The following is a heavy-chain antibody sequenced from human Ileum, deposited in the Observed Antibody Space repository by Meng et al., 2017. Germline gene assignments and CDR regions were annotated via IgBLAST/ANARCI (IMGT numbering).Heavy chain of an antibody. CDR1: GFTFSTYE. CDR3: VKEDSSVDSGYDAFHI. Sequence: GESLKISCEASGFTFSTYEMDWVRQAPGKGLEWVSYISSSAGTIYYADTVKGRFTISRDNAKNSLYLQMDSLRAEDTAMYYCVKEDSSVDSGYDAFHIWGRGTMVTVSS. J-gene: IGHJ3*02. CDR2: ISSSAGTI. V-gene: IGHV3-48*03. D-gene: IGHD3-22*01.